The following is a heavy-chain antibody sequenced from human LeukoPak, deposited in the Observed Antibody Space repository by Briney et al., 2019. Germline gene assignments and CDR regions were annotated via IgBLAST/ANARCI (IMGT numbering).Heavy chain of an antibody. V-gene: IGHV1-8*01. CDR1: GYTFTSYD. CDR3: ARGGHCSSTSCYNNWFDP. Sequence: ASVKVSCKASGYTFTSYDINWVRQATGQGLKWMGWMNPDSGNTGYAQKFQGRVTMTRNTSISTAYMELSSLRSEDTAVYYCARGGHCSSTSCYNNWFDPWGQGTLVTVSS. J-gene: IGHJ5*02. CDR2: MNPDSGNT. D-gene: IGHD2-2*02.